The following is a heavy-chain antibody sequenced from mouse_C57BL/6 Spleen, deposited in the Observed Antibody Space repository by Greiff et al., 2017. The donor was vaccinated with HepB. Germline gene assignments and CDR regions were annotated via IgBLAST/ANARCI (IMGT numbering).Heavy chain of an antibody. CDR1: GFSFNTYA. CDR2: IRSKSNNYAT. J-gene: IGHJ1*03. D-gene: IGHD1-1*02. V-gene: IGHV10-1*01. Sequence: EVKLMESGGGLVQPKGSLKLSCAASGFSFNTYAMNWVRQAPGKGLEWVARIRSKSNNYATYYADSVKDRFTISRDDSESMLYLQMNNLKTEDTAMYYCVRHEGVADVWGTGTTVTVSS. CDR3: VRHEGVADV.